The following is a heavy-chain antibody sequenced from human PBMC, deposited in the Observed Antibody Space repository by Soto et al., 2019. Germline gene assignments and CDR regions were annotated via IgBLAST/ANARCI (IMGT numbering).Heavy chain of an antibody. J-gene: IGHJ4*02. V-gene: IGHV3-48*02. Sequence: GGSLRLSCAASGFTFSSYSMNWVRQAPGKGLEWVSYISSSSSTIYYADSVKGRFTISRDNAKNSLYLQMNSLRDEDTAVYYCARMGPNYYGSGNPDYWGQGTLVTV. CDR1: GFTFSSYS. CDR3: ARMGPNYYGSGNPDY. CDR2: ISSSSSTI. D-gene: IGHD3-10*01.